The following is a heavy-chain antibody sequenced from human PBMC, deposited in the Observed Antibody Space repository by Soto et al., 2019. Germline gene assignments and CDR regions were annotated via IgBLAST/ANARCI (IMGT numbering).Heavy chain of an antibody. CDR3: ASNRGDLWYSTPTDY. D-gene: IGHD3-10*01. CDR1: GFTFSSYA. J-gene: IGHJ4*02. V-gene: IGHV3-30-3*01. CDR2: ISYDGSNK. Sequence: QVQLVESGGGVVQPGRSLRLSCAASGFTFSSYAMHWVRQAPGKGLEWVAVISYDGSNKYYADSVKGRFTISRHNSKNTLYLQMNSLRAEDTAVYYCASNRGDLWYSTPTDYWGQGTLVTVSS.